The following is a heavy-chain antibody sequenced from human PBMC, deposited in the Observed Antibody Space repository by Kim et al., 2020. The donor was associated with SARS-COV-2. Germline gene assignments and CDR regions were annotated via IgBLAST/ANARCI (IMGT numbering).Heavy chain of an antibody. CDR3: ARGGGGRSGYDFLEPSLKKDGIDA. CDR2: ISSGGRTT. V-gene: IGHV3-66*02. D-gene: IGHD5-12*01. J-gene: IGHJ6*02. CDR1: GFTFSDYY. Sequence: GGSLRLSCAASGFTFSDYYMTWVRQAPGKGLEWVAVISSGGRTTYYADSVKGRFTMSRDNSQNTVFLQMHGLRTEDTAVYYCARGGGGRSGYDFLEPSLKKDGIDAWGQGTPVTVSS.